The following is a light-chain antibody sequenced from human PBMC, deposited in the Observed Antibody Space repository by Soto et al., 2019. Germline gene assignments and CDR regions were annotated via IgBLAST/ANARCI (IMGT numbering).Light chain of an antibody. V-gene: IGLV2-23*02. J-gene: IGLJ1*01. Sequence: LTQPASVSGSPGQSINISCTGTSSDVGSYNLVSWYQQHPGKAPKLMIYEVSKRPSGVSNRFSGSKSGNTASLTISGLQAEDEADYYCCSYAGSSTYVFGTGTKVTVL. CDR1: SSDVGSYNL. CDR3: CSYAGSSTYV. CDR2: EVS.